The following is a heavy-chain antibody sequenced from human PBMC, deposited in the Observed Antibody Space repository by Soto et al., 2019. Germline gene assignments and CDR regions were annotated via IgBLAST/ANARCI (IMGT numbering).Heavy chain of an antibody. J-gene: IGHJ5*02. CDR3: ARGLRATMVRGVSNWFDP. Sequence: SETLSLTCAVYGGSFSGYYWSWIRQPPGKGLEWIGEINHSGSTNYNPSLKSRVTISVDTSKSQFSLKLSSVTAADTAVYYCARGLRATMVRGVSNWFDPWGQGTLVTVSS. CDR1: GGSFSGYY. V-gene: IGHV4-34*01. CDR2: INHSGST. D-gene: IGHD3-10*01.